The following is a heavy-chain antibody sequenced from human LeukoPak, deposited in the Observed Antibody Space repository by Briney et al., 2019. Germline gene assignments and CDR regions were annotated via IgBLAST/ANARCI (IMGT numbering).Heavy chain of an antibody. CDR1: GFTFSSYS. Sequence: PGGSLRLSCAASGFTFSSYSMNWVRQAPGKGLEWVSYISSSSSTIYYADSVKGRFTISRDNAKNSLYLQMNSLRAEDTAVYYCARDYGDYSDDYWGQGTLVIVSS. V-gene: IGHV3-48*01. CDR2: ISSSSSTI. D-gene: IGHD4-17*01. J-gene: IGHJ4*02. CDR3: ARDYGDYSDDY.